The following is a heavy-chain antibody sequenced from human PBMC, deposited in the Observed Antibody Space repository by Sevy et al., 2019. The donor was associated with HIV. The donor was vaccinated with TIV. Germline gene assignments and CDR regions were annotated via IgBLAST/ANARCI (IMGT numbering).Heavy chain of an antibody. V-gene: IGHV1-69*13. D-gene: IGHD3-22*01. Sequence: ASVKVSCKASGGTFINYAVTWVRQAPGQGLEWMGGFIPMFDTTNSAQKFQGRVTLTADGSTSTAYMELSSLRSEDTAVYYCAREGERYDTRAAFDIWGQGTLVTVSS. CDR2: FIPMFDTT. J-gene: IGHJ3*02. CDR3: AREGERYDTRAAFDI. CDR1: GGTFINYA.